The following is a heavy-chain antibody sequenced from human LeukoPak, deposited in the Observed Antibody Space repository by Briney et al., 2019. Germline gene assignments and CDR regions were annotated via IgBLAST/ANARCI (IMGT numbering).Heavy chain of an antibody. CDR1: GLSFSSFA. V-gene: IGHV3-23*01. J-gene: IGHJ4*02. Sequence: GGSLRLSCAASGLSFSSFAMNWVRQAPGKGLEWVSGISTSGGSTYYADSVKGRFTISRDNSKNILFLHMNSLRAEDTAEYFCARGAARGYYFDYWGQGTLVTVSS. CDR3: ARGAARGYYFDY. D-gene: IGHD6-13*01. CDR2: ISTSGGST.